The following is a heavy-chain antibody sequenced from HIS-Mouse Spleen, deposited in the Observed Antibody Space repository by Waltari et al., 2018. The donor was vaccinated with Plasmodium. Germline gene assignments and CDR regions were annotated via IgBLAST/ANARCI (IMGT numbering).Heavy chain of an antibody. V-gene: IGHV4-59*01. CDR2: IYYSGST. D-gene: IGHD6-6*01. J-gene: IGHJ4*02. CDR3: ARGGYSSSSYYFDY. CDR1: GGSISSYY. Sequence: QVQLQESGPGLVKPSETLSLTCTVSGGSISSYYWSWIRQPPGKGLEWIAYIYYSGSTNYKPSLKSRVTISVDTSKNQFSLKLSSVTAADTAVFYCARGGYSSSSYYFDYWGQGTLVTVSS.